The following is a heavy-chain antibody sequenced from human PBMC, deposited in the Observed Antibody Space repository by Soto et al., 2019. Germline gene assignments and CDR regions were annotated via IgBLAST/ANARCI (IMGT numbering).Heavy chain of an antibody. CDR2: VYPHDSAT. CDR1: GFKFTNAW. J-gene: IGHJ4*02. Sequence: GESLKISCKASGFKFTNAWIGWVRQMPGKGLEWMGIVYPHDSATTYSPSFQGQVTISADTSINTAYLHWATLKASDTAMYYCARHGGASYGGYPEFSIEFWGQGTLVTVSS. D-gene: IGHD5-18*01. V-gene: IGHV5-51*01. CDR3: ARHGGASYGGYPEFSIEF.